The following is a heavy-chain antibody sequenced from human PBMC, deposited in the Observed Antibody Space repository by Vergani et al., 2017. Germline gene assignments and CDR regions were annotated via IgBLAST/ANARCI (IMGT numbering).Heavy chain of an antibody. V-gene: IGHV4-59*01. CDR2: IYYSGST. D-gene: IGHD6-13*01. J-gene: IGHJ4*02. Sequence: QVQLQESGPGLVKPSETLSLTCTVSGGPISSYYWSWIRPPPGKGLEWIGYIYYSGSTNYNPSLKSRVTISVDTSKNQFSLKLSSVTAADTAVYYCARGSGGDSSSWLEYYFDYWGQGTLVTVSS. CDR3: ARGSGGDSSSWLEYYFDY. CDR1: GGPISSYY.